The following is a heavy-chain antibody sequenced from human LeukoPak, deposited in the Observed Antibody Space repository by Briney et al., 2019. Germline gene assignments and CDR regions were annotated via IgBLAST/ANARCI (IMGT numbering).Heavy chain of an antibody. CDR2: INVNGGAM. CDR3: ARGPRILAAGSYYFDY. J-gene: IGHJ4*02. Sequence: GGSLRLSCAASGFTFKDYYFSWIRQAPGKGMEGVSFINVNGGAMYYADFVKGRFTISRDNAKSSLYLEMNSLRVEDTAVYYCARGPRILAAGSYYFDYWGQGSLVTVSS. V-gene: IGHV3-11*01. CDR1: GFTFKDYY. D-gene: IGHD6-13*01.